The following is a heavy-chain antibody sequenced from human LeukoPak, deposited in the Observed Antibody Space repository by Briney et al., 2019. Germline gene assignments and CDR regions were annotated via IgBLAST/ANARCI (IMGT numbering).Heavy chain of an antibody. CDR3: AKDSPSDSSGTYSSGWYH. V-gene: IGHV3-43*02. Sequence: GGALRLSCAASGFTFDDYAMHWVRQAPGKGLEWVSLFSGDGGNTYYADSVKGRFTISRDNSKNSLYLQMNSVRTADTALYYCAKDSPSDSSGTYSSGWYHWGRGTLVTVSS. J-gene: IGHJ4*02. CDR1: GFTFDDYA. D-gene: IGHD6-19*01. CDR2: FSGDGGNT.